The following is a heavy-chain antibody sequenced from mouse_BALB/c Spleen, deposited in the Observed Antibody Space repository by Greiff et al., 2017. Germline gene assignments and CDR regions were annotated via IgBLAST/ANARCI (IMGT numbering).Heavy chain of an antibody. CDR3: AREGTMIPFAY. J-gene: IGHJ3*01. CDR1: GYTFTSYW. Sequence: VKLMESGAELAKPGASVKMSCKASGYTFTSYWMHWVKQRPGQGLEWIGYINPSTGYTEYNQKFKDKATLTADKSSSTAYMQLSSLTSEDSAVYYCAREGTMIPFAYWGQGTLVTVSA. CDR2: INPSTGYT. D-gene: IGHD2-4*01. V-gene: IGHV1-7*01.